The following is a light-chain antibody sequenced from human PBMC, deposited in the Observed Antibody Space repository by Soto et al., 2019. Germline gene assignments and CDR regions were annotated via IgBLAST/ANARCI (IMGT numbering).Light chain of an antibody. CDR2: GAS. Sequence: EIVLTQSPGTLSLSPGERATLSCRASQSVSSSYLAWYQQKPGQAPRLLIYGASSRATGIRDRFSGSGSGTDFTLTISRLEPEDFAVYYCQQYGSSPPYNFGHVTKLEIK. J-gene: IGKJ2*01. CDR1: QSVSSSY. V-gene: IGKV3-20*01. CDR3: QQYGSSPPYN.